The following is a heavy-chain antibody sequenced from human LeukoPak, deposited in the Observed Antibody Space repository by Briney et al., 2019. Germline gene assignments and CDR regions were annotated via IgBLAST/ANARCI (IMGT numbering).Heavy chain of an antibody. CDR1: GFTFDNYG. CDR3: AADSSSWFPVDFDF. J-gene: IGHJ4*02. Sequence: GRSLRLSCAASGFTFDNYGMHWVRQAPGKGLEWVTGISWNSGSIAYADSVKGRFTIYRDNVKKSLYLQMNSLRAEDTALYYCAADSSSWFPVDFDFWGQGALVTVSS. V-gene: IGHV3-9*01. D-gene: IGHD6-13*01. CDR2: ISWNSGSI.